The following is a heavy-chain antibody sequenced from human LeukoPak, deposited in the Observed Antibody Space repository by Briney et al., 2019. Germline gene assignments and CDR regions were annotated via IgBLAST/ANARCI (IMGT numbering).Heavy chain of an antibody. J-gene: IGHJ4*02. CDR2: IYYSGST. CDR3: ARVDGTFGGVIVT. V-gene: IGHV4-59*08. D-gene: IGHD3-16*02. Sequence: PSETLSLTCTVSGGSISSYYWSGIRQPPGKGLEWIGYIYYSGSTNYNPSLKSRVTISVDTSKNQFSLKLSSVTAADTAVYYCARVDGTFGGVIVTWGQGTLVTVSS. CDR1: GGSISSYY.